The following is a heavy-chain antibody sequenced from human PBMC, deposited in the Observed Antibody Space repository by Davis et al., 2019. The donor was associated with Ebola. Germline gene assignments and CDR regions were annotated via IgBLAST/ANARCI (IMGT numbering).Heavy chain of an antibody. J-gene: IGHJ4*02. D-gene: IGHD6-6*01. CDR2: IWDDGSNK. Sequence: GESLKISCAASGFTLSGYDMNWVRQAPGKGLQWVAVIWDDGSNKYYADSVKGRFTISRDNSKNTLYLQMNSLRAEDTAVYYCAKDEMYSSSPFFRYWGQGTLVTVSS. V-gene: IGHV3-30*02. CDR1: GFTLSGYD. CDR3: AKDEMYSSSPFFRY.